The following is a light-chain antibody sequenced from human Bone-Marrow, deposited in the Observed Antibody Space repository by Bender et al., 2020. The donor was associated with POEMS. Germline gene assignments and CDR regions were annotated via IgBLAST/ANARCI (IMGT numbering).Light chain of an antibody. V-gene: IGLV2-14*03. J-gene: IGLJ3*02. Sequence: QSALTQPRSVSGSPGQSVTISCAGTSSDVGGYNFVSWYQQHPGKAPKLMIYDVSSRPSGVSTRFSGSKTGNTASLTISGLRAEDDSDYYCSSYSASSHLVFGGGTKLTVL. CDR2: DVS. CDR1: SSDVGGYNF. CDR3: SSYSASSHLV.